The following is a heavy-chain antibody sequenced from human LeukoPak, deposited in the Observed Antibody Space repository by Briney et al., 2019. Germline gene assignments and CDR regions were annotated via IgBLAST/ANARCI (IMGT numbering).Heavy chain of an antibody. V-gene: IGHV3-11*04. J-gene: IGHJ4*02. D-gene: IGHD3-22*01. Sequence: GGSLRLSCAASGFTFSDYYMSWIRQAPGKGLEWVSYISSSDSTIYYADSVKGRFTISRDNSKNTLYLQMNSLRAEDTAVYYCARVHDSSGSADYWGQGTLVTVSS. CDR2: ISSSDSTI. CDR3: ARVHDSSGSADY. CDR1: GFTFSDYY.